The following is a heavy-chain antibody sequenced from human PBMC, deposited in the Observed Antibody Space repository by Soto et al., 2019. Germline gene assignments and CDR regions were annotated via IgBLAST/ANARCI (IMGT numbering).Heavy chain of an antibody. J-gene: IGHJ5*02. CDR3: ARKRCSGGICYWFDP. V-gene: IGHV4-39*01. D-gene: IGHD2-15*01. Sequence: SETLSLTCTVSGGSISSVSYYWGWIRQPPGKGLEWIGSIYYSGSTYYNPSLKSRVTISVDTSKNQFSLKLNSVTAADTAVYYCARKRCSGGICYWFDPWGQGTLVTVS. CDR1: GGSISSVSYY. CDR2: IYYSGST.